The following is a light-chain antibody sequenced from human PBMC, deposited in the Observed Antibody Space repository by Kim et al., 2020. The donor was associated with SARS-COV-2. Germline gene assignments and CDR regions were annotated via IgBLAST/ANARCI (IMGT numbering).Light chain of an antibody. Sequence: QSVLTQPPSVSAAAGQKVTISCSGSSSIIGNNYISWYQQFPGAAPKLLIYDNNERPSGIPDRFSGSKSGTSATLGITGLQTGDEADYYCGTWDNSLAAVTFGGGTKLTVL. CDR2: DNN. CDR1: SSIIGNNY. J-gene: IGLJ2*01. CDR3: GTWDNSLAAVT. V-gene: IGLV1-51*01.